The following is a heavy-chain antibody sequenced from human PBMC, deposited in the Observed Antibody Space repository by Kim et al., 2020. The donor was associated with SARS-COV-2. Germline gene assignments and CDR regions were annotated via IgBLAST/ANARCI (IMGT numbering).Heavy chain of an antibody. CDR3: AKVQVWFGCAFDY. CDR2: ISASGATT. V-gene: IGHV3-23*01. Sequence: GGSLRLSCAASGFPFSSFAMSWVRQAPGKGLEWVSTISASGATTYSADSVKGRLTISRDNSKNTLSLQMNSLRAEDTAVYYCAKVQVWFGCAFDYWGQGTLVTVSS. CDR1: GFPFSSFA. J-gene: IGHJ4*02. D-gene: IGHD3-10*01.